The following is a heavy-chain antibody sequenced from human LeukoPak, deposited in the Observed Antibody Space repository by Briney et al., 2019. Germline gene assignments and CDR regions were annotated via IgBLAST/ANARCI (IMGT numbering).Heavy chain of an antibody. CDR3: ARDRGYCIDC. CDR1: GFTFSSYW. CDR2: ISGDGSRT. D-gene: IGHD2-15*01. V-gene: IGHV3-74*01. J-gene: IGHJ4*02. Sequence: GGSLRLSCAASGFTFSSYWMHWVRQAPGNGLVWVSHISGDGSRTSYADSVKGRFTISRDNAKNSLYLQMNSLRDEDTAVYYCARDRGYCIDCWGQGTLVTVSS.